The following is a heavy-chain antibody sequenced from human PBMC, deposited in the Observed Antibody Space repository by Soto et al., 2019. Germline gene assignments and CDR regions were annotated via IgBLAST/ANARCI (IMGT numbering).Heavy chain of an antibody. J-gene: IGHJ4*02. V-gene: IGHV1-8*01. Sequence: ASVKVSCKASGYTFTSYDINWVRQATGQGLEWMGWMNPNSGNTGYAQKFQGRVTMTRNTSISTAYMELSSLRSEDTAVYYCARGPHYYGSGGYLMPDLDYWGEGTLVTVSS. CDR2: MNPNSGNT. D-gene: IGHD3-10*01. CDR3: ARGPHYYGSGGYLMPDLDY. CDR1: GYTFTSYD.